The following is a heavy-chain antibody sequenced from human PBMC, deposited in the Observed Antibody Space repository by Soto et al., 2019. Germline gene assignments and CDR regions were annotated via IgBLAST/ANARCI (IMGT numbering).Heavy chain of an antibody. D-gene: IGHD6-13*01. CDR3: AKENPHFMAAAGTLDY. Sequence: GGSMRISCAASGFTFCSSVMPWVFKDQGKGLEWVAVISYDGSNKYYADSVKGRFTISRDNSKNTLYLQMNSLRAEDTAVYYCAKENPHFMAAAGTLDYWGQGTLVTVSS. CDR2: ISYDGSNK. J-gene: IGHJ4*02. CDR1: GFTFCSSV. V-gene: IGHV3-30*18.